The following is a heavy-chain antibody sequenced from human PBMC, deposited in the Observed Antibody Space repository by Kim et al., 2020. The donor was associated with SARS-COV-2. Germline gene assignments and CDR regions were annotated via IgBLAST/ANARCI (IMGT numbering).Heavy chain of an antibody. Sequence: STCCNPSLKSRVPISVDTSRDQLSLKLSSVTAADTAVYYGARVVLWYFDRWGRGTLVTVSS. CDR2: ST. V-gene: IGHV4-39*01. J-gene: IGHJ2*01. CDR3: ARVVLWYFDR. D-gene: IGHD2-15*01.